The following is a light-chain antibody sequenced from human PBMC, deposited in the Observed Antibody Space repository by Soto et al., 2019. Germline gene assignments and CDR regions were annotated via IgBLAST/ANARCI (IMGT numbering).Light chain of an antibody. J-gene: IGKJ2*01. Sequence: EIVLTQSPGTLSLSPGERATRSCRASQSVSSSYLAWYQQKPGQTPRLLIYGASSRATGIPDRFSGSGSGTDFTLTISRLEPEDFAVYYCQQFGNSPHTFGQGTKLDIK. CDR3: QQFGNSPHT. CDR1: QSVSSSY. V-gene: IGKV3-20*01. CDR2: GAS.